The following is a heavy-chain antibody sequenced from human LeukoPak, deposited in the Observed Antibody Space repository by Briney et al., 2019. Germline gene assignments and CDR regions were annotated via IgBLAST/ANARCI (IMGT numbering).Heavy chain of an antibody. CDR3: ARRLKTAVTSYYFDS. Sequence: GGSLRLSCVASGFTFSNYAMHWVRQAPGRGLEWVSSISSSSSYIYYPDSVKGRFTISRDNAKNSLYLQMNSLRAEDTAVYFCARRLKTAVTSYYFDSWGQGTLVTVSS. V-gene: IGHV3-21*01. D-gene: IGHD4-17*01. CDR2: ISSSSSYI. CDR1: GFTFSNYA. J-gene: IGHJ4*02.